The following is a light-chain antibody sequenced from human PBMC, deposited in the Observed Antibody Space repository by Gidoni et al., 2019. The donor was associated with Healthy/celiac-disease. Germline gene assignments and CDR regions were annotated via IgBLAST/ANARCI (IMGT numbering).Light chain of an antibody. Sequence: EIVLTQSPGTLSVSPGERATLSCRASQSVSSSYLAWYQQKPGQAPRLLIYGASSRATGIPDRCSGSGSGTDFTLTISRLEPEDFAVYYCQQYGSSPFTFGPGTKVDIK. CDR1: QSVSSSY. CDR2: GAS. J-gene: IGKJ3*01. CDR3: QQYGSSPFT. V-gene: IGKV3-20*01.